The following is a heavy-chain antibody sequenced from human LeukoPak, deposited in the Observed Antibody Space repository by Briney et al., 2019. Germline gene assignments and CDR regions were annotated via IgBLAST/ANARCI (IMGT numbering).Heavy chain of an antibody. CDR1: GFTFSSYW. V-gene: IGHV3-7*01. CDR2: IKQDGSEK. D-gene: IGHD3-22*01. J-gene: IGHJ4*02. CDR3: ARSMIFPPDSFDY. Sequence: GGSLRLSCAASGFTFSSYWMSWVRQAPGKGLEWVANIKQDGSEKYYVDSVKGRFTISRDNAKNSLYLQMNSLRAEDTAVYYCARSMIFPPDSFDYWGQGTLVTVSS.